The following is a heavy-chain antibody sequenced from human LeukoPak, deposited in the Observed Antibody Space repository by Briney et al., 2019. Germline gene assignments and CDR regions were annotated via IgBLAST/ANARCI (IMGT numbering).Heavy chain of an antibody. D-gene: IGHD7-27*01. J-gene: IGHJ3*02. Sequence: GGSLRLSCAASGFTFSSYAMSWVRQAPGKGLEWVSAISGSGGSTYYADSVKGRFTISRDNSKNTLYLQMNSLRAEDTAVYYCARDGDLGDAFDIWGQGTMVTVSS. CDR3: ARDGDLGDAFDI. CDR2: ISGSGGST. CDR1: GFTFSSYA. V-gene: IGHV3-23*01.